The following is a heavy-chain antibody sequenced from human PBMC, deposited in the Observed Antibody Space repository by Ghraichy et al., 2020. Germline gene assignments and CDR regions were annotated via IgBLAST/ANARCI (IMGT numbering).Heavy chain of an antibody. Sequence: SVKVSCKASGGTFSSYAISWVRQAPGQGLEWMGGIIPIFGTANYAQKFQGRVTITADESTSTAYMELSSLRSEDTAVYYCARDIAARSYYYYGMDVWGQGTTVTVSS. CDR1: GGTFSSYA. CDR3: ARDIAARSYYYYGMDV. J-gene: IGHJ6*02. D-gene: IGHD6-6*01. CDR2: IIPIFGTA. V-gene: IGHV1-69*13.